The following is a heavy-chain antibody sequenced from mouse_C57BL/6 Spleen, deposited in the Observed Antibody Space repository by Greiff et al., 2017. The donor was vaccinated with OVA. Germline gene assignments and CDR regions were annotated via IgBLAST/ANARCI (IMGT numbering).Heavy chain of an antibody. V-gene: IGHV2-2*01. D-gene: IGHD1-1*01. J-gene: IGHJ4*01. Sequence: VQLQQSGPGLVRPSQSLSITCTVSGFSLTSYGVHWVRQSPGKGLEWLGVIWSGGSTDYNAAFISRLSISKDNSKSQVFFKMNSLQADDTAIYYCARIIYYYGSSYPFYAMDYWGQGTSVTVSS. CDR2: IWSGGST. CDR1: GFSLTSYG. CDR3: ARIIYYYGSSYPFYAMDY.